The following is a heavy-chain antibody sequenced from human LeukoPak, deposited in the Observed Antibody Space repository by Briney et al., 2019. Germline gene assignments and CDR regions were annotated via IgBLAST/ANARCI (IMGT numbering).Heavy chain of an antibody. V-gene: IGHV3-49*04. Sequence: GGSLRLSCTASGFTFGDYAMSWVRQAPGKGLEWVGFIRSKAYGGTTEYAASVKGRFTISRDDSKSIAYLQMNSLKTEDTAVYYCTRAELRFLDYYYYGMDVWGQGTTVTVSS. D-gene: IGHD3-3*01. CDR1: GFTFGDYA. J-gene: IGHJ6*02. CDR3: TRAELRFLDYYYYGMDV. CDR2: IRSKAYGGTT.